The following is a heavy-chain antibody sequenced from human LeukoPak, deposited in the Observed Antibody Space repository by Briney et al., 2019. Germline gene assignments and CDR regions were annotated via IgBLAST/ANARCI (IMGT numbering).Heavy chain of an antibody. CDR1: GGTFSSYA. J-gene: IGHJ2*01. V-gene: IGHV1-18*01. Sequence: GASVKVSCKASGGTFSSYAISWVRQAPGQGLEWMGWISAYNGNTNYAQKLQGRVTMTTDTSTSTAYMELRSLRSDDAAVYYCARVYYYDSSGPRGAWMYFDLWGRGTLVTVSS. D-gene: IGHD3-22*01. CDR2: ISAYNGNT. CDR3: ARVYYYDSSGPRGAWMYFDL.